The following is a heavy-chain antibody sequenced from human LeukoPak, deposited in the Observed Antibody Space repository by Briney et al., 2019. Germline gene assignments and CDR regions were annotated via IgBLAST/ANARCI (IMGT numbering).Heavy chain of an antibody. Sequence: PSETLSLTCAVYGGSFSGYYWSWIRQPPGKGLEWIGEINHSGSTSYNPSLKSRVTISVDTSKNQFSLKLSSVTAADTAVYYCARHRDYSGYDYESWFDPWGQGTLVTVSS. CDR2: INHSGST. D-gene: IGHD5-12*01. CDR1: GGSFSGYY. J-gene: IGHJ5*02. CDR3: ARHRDYSGYDYESWFDP. V-gene: IGHV4-34*01.